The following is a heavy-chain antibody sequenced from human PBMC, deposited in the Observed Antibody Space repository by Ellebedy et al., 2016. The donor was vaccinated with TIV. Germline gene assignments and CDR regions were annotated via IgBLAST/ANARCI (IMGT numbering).Heavy chain of an antibody. V-gene: IGHV2-5*01. Sequence: SGPTLVKPTQTLTLTCTFSGFSLSTSGVGVGWIRQPPGKALEWLALIYWNDDKRYSPSLKSRLTITKDTSKNQVVLTMTNMDPVDTATYYCAHIVRVRGVMIPIYYFDYWGQGTLVTVSS. CDR2: IYWNDDK. J-gene: IGHJ4*02. D-gene: IGHD3-10*01. CDR3: AHIVRVRGVMIPIYYFDY. CDR1: GFSLSTSGVG.